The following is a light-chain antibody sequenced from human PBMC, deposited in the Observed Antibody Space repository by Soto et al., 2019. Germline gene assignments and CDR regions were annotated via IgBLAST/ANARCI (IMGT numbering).Light chain of an antibody. CDR3: QHYNSYSEA. V-gene: IGKV1-5*03. J-gene: IGKJ1*01. CDR2: KAS. Sequence: DIQRTQSPSTLSGSVGDRVTITCRASQTISSWLAWYQQKPGKAPKLLIYKASTFKSGVSSRFSGSGSGTEFTLTISSLQPDDFATYYCQHYNSYSEAFGQGTKVDIK. CDR1: QTISSW.